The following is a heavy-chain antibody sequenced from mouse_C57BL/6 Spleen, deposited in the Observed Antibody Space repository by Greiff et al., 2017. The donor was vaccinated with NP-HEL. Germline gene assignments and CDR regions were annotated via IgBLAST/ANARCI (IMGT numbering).Heavy chain of an antibody. CDR2: ISDGGSYT. Sequence: EVQLVESGGGLVKPGGSLKLSCAASGFTFSSYAMSWVRQTPEKRLEWVATISDGGSYTYYPDNVKGRFTISRDNAKNNLYLQMSHLKSEDTAMYYCARRDYYGSSWYFDVWGTGTTVTVSS. V-gene: IGHV5-4*01. CDR3: ARRDYYGSSWYFDV. D-gene: IGHD1-1*01. J-gene: IGHJ1*03. CDR1: GFTFSSYA.